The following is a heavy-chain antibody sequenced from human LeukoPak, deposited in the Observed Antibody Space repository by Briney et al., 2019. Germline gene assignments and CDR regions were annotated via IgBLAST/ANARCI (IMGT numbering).Heavy chain of an antibody. J-gene: IGHJ4*02. D-gene: IGHD3-16*01. CDR3: ARAVITFGAPDATGFDC. Sequence: AETLTLTCTVSGGSFSTYYWSWIRQPPGKGLEWIGYIYYSGSTDYNPSLKSRVTMSLDTSKTQFSLNLSSVTAADTALYYCARAVITFGAPDATGFDCWGRGTLVTV. V-gene: IGHV4-59*01. CDR2: IYYSGST. CDR1: GGSFSTYY.